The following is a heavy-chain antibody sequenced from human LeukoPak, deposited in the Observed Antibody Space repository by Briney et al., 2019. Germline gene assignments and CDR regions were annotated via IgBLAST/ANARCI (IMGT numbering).Heavy chain of an antibody. CDR2: ISAYNGNT. V-gene: IGHV1-18*01. CDR3: ARVDGSGSYWSRSFDY. J-gene: IGHJ4*02. CDR1: GYTFTSYG. Sequence: WASVKVSCKASGYTFTSYGISWVRQAPGQGLEWMGWISAYNGNTNYAQKLQGRVTMTTDTSTSTAYMELRSLRSDDTAVYYCARVDGSGSYWSRSFDYWGQGTLVTVSS. D-gene: IGHD3-10*01.